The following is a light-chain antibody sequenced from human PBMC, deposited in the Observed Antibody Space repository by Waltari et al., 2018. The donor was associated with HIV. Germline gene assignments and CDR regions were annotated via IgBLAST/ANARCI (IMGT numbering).Light chain of an antibody. CDR2: EVS. J-gene: IGLJ1*01. V-gene: IGLV2-8*01. CDR3: SSYAGSNNYV. Sequence: QSALTQPPSASGSPGQSVTISCTGTSSDVGRYNHVSWYQHHPAKAPKLMIGEVSERPSGVPERFSGSKSGNTASLTVSGLQAEDEADYYCSSYAGSNNYVFGTGTKVTVL. CDR1: SSDVGRYNH.